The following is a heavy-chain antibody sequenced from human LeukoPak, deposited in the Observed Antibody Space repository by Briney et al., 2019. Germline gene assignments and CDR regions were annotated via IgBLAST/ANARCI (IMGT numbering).Heavy chain of an antibody. J-gene: IGHJ4*02. CDR3: AKGPSRNIAAASTDY. Sequence: GGSLRLSCAASGFTFSSFAMSWVRQAPGKGLEWVSAISGSGGSTYYADSVKGRFTISRDNSKNTLYLQMNSLRAEDTAVYYCAKGPSRNIAAASTDYWGQGTLVIVSS. V-gene: IGHV3-23*01. CDR1: GFTFSSFA. CDR2: ISGSGGST. D-gene: IGHD6-13*01.